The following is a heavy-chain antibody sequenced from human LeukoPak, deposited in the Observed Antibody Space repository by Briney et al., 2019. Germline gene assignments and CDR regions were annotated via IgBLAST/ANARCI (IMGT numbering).Heavy chain of an antibody. CDR2: ISYDGSNK. CDR3: ARRLVRGWFDP. D-gene: IGHD6-19*01. V-gene: IGHV3-30*03. J-gene: IGHJ5*02. CDR1: GFTFSSYG. Sequence: GRSLRLSCAASGFTFSSYGMHWVRQAPGKGLEWVAVISYDGSNKYYADSVKGRFTISRDNSKNTLYLQMNSLRAEDTAVYYCARRLVRGWFDPWGQGTLVTVSS.